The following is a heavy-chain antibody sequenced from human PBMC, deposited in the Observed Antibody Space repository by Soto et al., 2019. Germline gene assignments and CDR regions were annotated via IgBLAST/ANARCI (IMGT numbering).Heavy chain of an antibody. CDR1: GGSISSGGYC. Sequence: QVHLQESGPGLVKPSQTLSLTCTVSGGSISSGGYCWTWIRQRPAKDLEWTGPIYNSGSTYYNPSLKSRVTISVDTSKNQLLLKLSSVTAADTAVYYCVRTMTTVYYNYHNGMDVWGQGTTVTVSS. J-gene: IGHJ6*02. CDR3: VRTMTTVYYNYHNGMDV. V-gene: IGHV4-31*03. CDR2: IYNSGST. D-gene: IGHD4-17*01.